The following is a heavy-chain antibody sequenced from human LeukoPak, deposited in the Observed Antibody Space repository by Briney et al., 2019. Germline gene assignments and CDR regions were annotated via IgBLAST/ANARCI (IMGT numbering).Heavy chain of an antibody. J-gene: IGHJ4*02. CDR1: GGSISSYY. CDR3: ARKSAAAVADYDY. Sequence: TSETLSLTCTVSGGSISSYYWSWIRQPPGKGLEWIGYIYYSGSTNYNPSLKSRVTISVDTSKNQFSLKLSSVTAADTAVYYCARKSAAAVADYDYWGQGTLVTVSS. D-gene: IGHD6-19*01. V-gene: IGHV4-59*08. CDR2: IYYSGST.